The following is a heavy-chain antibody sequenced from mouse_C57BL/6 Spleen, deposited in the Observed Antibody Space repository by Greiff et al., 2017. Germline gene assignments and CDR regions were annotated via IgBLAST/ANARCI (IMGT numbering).Heavy chain of an antibody. V-gene: IGHV1-69*01. D-gene: IGHD2-3*01. CDR3: ARGDDPSFAY. CDR1: GYTFTSYW. CDR2: IDPSDSYT. J-gene: IGHJ3*01. Sequence: QVQLQQSGAELVMPGASVKLSCKASGYTFTSYWMHWVKQRPGQGLEWIGEIDPSDSYTNYNQKFKGKSTLTVDKSSSTAYMQLSSLTSEDSAVYYCARGDDPSFAYWGQGTLVTVSA.